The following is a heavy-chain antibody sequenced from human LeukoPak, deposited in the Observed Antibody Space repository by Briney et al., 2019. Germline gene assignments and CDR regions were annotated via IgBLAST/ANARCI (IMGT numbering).Heavy chain of an antibody. CDR3: ARGGRDGMDV. CDR2: VSAYDGST. Sequence: ASVKVSCKASGYSFTSYGFTWVRRAPGQGLEWMGWVSAYDGSTGYAQKIRGRVTMTTDASKNTVYMELRSLRFDDTAVYYCARGGRDGMDVWGQGTTVTVSS. V-gene: IGHV1-18*01. J-gene: IGHJ6*02. CDR1: GYSFTSYG. D-gene: IGHD3-10*01.